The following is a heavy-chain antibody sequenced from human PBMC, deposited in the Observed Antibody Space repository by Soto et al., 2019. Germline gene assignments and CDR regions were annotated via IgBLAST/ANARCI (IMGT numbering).Heavy chain of an antibody. CDR3: VKDTYYYDSSGYYIFDY. CDR2: ISFDGSNK. J-gene: IGHJ4*02. V-gene: IGHV3-30*18. CDR1: GFTFSSYG. D-gene: IGHD3-22*01. Sequence: QEQLVESGGGVVQPGRSLRLSCAASGFTFSSYGMHWVRQAPGKGLEWAAHISFDGSNKHYADSVKGRFTISRDSSQNTLYLQMNSLRAEDTAVYYCVKDTYYYDSSGYYIFDYWGQGTLVSVSS.